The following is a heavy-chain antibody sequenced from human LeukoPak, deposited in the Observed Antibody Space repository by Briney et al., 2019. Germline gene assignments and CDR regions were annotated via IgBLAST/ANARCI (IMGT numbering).Heavy chain of an antibody. J-gene: IGHJ4*02. CDR3: ARAFQSLGGLSLPDY. V-gene: IGHV1-69*13. D-gene: IGHD3-16*02. CDR2: IIPIFGTA. CDR1: GYTFTSYG. Sequence: SVRVSCKTSGYTFTSYGISWVRQAPGQGLEWMGGIIPIFGTANYAQKFQGRVTITADESTSTAYMELSSLRSEDTAVYYCARAFQSLGGLSLPDYWGQGTLVTVSS.